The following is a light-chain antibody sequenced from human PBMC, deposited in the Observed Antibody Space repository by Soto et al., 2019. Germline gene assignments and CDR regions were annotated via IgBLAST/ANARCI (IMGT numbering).Light chain of an antibody. CDR2: DTS. CDR1: QSVDDN. V-gene: IGKV3-15*01. J-gene: IGKJ4*01. CDR3: QRYNNWPLT. Sequence: EIVLTQSPGTLSLSPGERATLSCRASQSVDDNLAWYQQKSGQTPRLLIYDTSTRATGVPARFSGSRSGTEFTLTINSLQSEDFAVYYCQRYNNWPLTFGGGTKVDIK.